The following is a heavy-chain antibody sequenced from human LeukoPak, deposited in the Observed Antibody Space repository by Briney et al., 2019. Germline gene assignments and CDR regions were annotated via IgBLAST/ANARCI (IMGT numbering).Heavy chain of an antibody. CDR3: ARDVCSSTSCSTDY. D-gene: IGHD2-2*01. CDR2: ISGSGGST. Sequence: GGSLRLSCAASGFTFSSYAMSWVRQAPGKGLEWVSAISGSGGSTYYADSVKGRFTISRDNAKNSLYLQMNSLRDEDTAVYYCARDVCSSTSCSTDYWGQGTLVTVSS. J-gene: IGHJ4*02. V-gene: IGHV3-23*01. CDR1: GFTFSSYA.